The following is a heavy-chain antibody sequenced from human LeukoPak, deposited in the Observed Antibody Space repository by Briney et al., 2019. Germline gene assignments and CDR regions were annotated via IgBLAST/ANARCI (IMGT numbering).Heavy chain of an antibody. Sequence: GRSLRLSCTASGFTFGDYAMSWVRQAPGKGLELVGFIRSKAYGGTTEYAASVKGRFTISRDDSNSIAYLQMNNLKTEDTAVYYCTRSDYYDSSGYYHFDYWGQGTRVTVSS. D-gene: IGHD3-22*01. J-gene: IGHJ4*02. V-gene: IGHV3-49*04. CDR2: IRSKAYGGTT. CDR1: GFTFGDYA. CDR3: TRSDYYDSSGYYHFDY.